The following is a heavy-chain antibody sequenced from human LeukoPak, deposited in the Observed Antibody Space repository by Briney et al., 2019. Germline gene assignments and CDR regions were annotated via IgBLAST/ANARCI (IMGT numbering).Heavy chain of an antibody. CDR1: GFTVSSNY. Sequence: GGSLRLSCAASGFTVSSNYMSWVRQAPGKGLEWVSVIYSGGSTYYADSVKGRFTISRDNSKNTLYLQMNSLRAEDTAVYYCASIAAAGTFEYFQHWGQGTLVTVSS. D-gene: IGHD6-13*01. J-gene: IGHJ1*01. CDR2: IYSGGST. V-gene: IGHV3-66*01. CDR3: ASIAAAGTFEYFQH.